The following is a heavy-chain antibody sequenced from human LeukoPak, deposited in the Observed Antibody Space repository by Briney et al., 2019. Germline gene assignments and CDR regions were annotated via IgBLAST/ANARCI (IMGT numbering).Heavy chain of an antibody. CDR1: GGSISSNSYY. V-gene: IGHV4-39*01. CDR2: IYYSGST. D-gene: IGHD6-13*01. J-gene: IGHJ4*02. Sequence: SETLSLTCTVSGGSISSNSYYWGWIRQPPGKGLKWIGSIYYSGSTYYNPSLKSRVTISVDTSKNQFSLKLSSVTAADTAVYYCARLIDKKTHLIAAAGDGGRDYWGQGTLVTVSS. CDR3: ARLIDKKTHLIAAAGDGGRDY.